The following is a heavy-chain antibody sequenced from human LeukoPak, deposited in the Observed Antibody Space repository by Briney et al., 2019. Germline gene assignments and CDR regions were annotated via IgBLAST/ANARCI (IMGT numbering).Heavy chain of an antibody. V-gene: IGHV4-59*01. D-gene: IGHD3-10*01. CDR2: IYYSGST. CDR1: GGSISSYY. CDR3: ATQFGEKFDC. J-gene: IGHJ4*02. Sequence: SETLSLTCTFSGGSISSYYWSWIPQPPGKGLEWIGYIYYSGSTNYNPSLKGRVTISVDTSKNQFSLKLRSVTAADTAVYYCATQFGEKFDCWGQGVLVSVSS.